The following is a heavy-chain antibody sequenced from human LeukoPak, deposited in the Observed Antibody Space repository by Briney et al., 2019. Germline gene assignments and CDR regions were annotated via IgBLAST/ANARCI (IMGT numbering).Heavy chain of an antibody. V-gene: IGHV3-9*01. CDR1: GYTFDDYA. CDR3: ATDWLLSPLDS. D-gene: IGHD3-9*01. Sequence: GGSLRLSCAASGYTFDDYAMHWVRQAPGKGLEWVSGISWNSGSIGYADSVKGRFTISRDNAKNSLYLQMNSLRAEDTAMYYCATDWLLSPLDSWGQGTLVTVSS. J-gene: IGHJ4*02. CDR2: ISWNSGSI.